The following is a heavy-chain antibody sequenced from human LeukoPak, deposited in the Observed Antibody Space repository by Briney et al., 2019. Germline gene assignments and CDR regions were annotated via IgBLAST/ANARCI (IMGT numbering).Heavy chain of an antibody. J-gene: IGHJ4*02. Sequence: SVKVSCKASGGTFSSYAISWVRQAPGQGLEWMGRIIPILGIANYAQRFQGRVTITADKSTSTAYMELSSLRPEDTAVYYCARSGYDILTSDYWGQGTLVTVSS. D-gene: IGHD3-9*01. CDR3: ARSGYDILTSDY. CDR2: IIPILGIA. V-gene: IGHV1-69*04. CDR1: GGTFSSYA.